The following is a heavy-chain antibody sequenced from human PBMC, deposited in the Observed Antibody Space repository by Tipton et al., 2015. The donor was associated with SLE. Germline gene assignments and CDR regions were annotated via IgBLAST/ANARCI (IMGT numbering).Heavy chain of an antibody. V-gene: IGHV3-30-3*01. D-gene: IGHD1-26*01. Sequence: SLRLSCSASGFTFSSYAMHWVRQAPGKGLEWVAVISYDGSNKYYADSVKGRFTISRDNSKNTLYLQMNSLRAEDTAVYYCARTGFHEGATDSLDYWGQGTLVTVSS. CDR3: ARTGFHEGATDSLDY. CDR1: GFTFSSYA. CDR2: ISYDGSNK. J-gene: IGHJ4*02.